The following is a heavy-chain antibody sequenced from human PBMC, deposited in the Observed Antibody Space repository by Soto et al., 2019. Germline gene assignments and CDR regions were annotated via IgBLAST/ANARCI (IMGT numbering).Heavy chain of an antibody. CDR2: IYPGDSDT. Sequence: GESLKISCKGSGYSFTSYWIGWVRQMPGKGLEWMGIIYPGDSDTRYSPSFQGQVTISADKSISTAYLQWSSPKASDTAVYYCARPRYSGSYDPYAFDVWGQGTMVTVSS. V-gene: IGHV5-51*01. D-gene: IGHD1-26*01. CDR1: GYSFTSYW. CDR3: ARPRYSGSYDPYAFDV. J-gene: IGHJ3*01.